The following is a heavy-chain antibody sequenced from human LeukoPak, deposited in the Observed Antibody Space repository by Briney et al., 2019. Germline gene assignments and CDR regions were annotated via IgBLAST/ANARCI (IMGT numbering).Heavy chain of an antibody. CDR3: AREVPGGSSWFDY. CDR1: GFTFSSYW. CDR2: IKEDGSVK. D-gene: IGHD6-13*01. V-gene: IGHV3-7*01. J-gene: IGHJ4*02. Sequence: GGSLRLSCAASGFTFSSYWMHWVRQAPGKGLEWVANIKEDGSVKNYVASVKGRFTISRDNAKNSLYLQMNSLRAEDTAVYYCAREVPGGSSWFDYWGQGTLVTVSS.